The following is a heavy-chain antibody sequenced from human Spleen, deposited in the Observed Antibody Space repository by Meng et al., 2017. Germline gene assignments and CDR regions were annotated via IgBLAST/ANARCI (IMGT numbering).Heavy chain of an antibody. D-gene: IGHD3-10*01. J-gene: IGHJ4*02. Sequence: QVQLVHSGAEVKKPGASVKVSCKASGYTFTSYAIHWVRQAPGQRLEWMGWINTGNGNTKYPQKFQGRVTITRDTSASTAYMELSSLRSEDTAVYYCARGNILLWFGEDLDYWGQGTLVTVSS. CDR2: INTGNGNT. V-gene: IGHV1-3*04. CDR3: ARGNILLWFGEDLDY. CDR1: GYTFTSYA.